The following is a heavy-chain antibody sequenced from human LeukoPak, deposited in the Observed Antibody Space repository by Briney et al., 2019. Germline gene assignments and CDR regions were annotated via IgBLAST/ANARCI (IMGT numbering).Heavy chain of an antibody. D-gene: IGHD5-24*01. CDR3: AKDDAWLQYGD. CDR2: TSPNGVIT. Sequence: GGSLRLSCAASGFTFSSHGMNWVRQAPGKGLEWVSGTSPNGVITYYADSVKGRFTISRDNSKGTVSLQMNSLRPEDTAVYYCAKDDAWLQYGDWGRGTLVTVSS. CDR1: GFTFSSHG. V-gene: IGHV3-23*01. J-gene: IGHJ4*02.